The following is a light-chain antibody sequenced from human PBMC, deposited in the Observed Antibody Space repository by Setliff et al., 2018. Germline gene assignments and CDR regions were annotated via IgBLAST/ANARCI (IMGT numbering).Light chain of an antibody. CDR3: LLSCGVTRV. CDR2: DTN. CDR1: TGVVTSGHY. V-gene: IGLV7-46*01. J-gene: IGLJ2*01. Sequence: QAVVTQEPSLTVSPGGTVTLTCGSSTGVVTSGHYPYWFQQKPGQAPMTLIYDTNKKRSWAPARFSGSLLGDKAALTLSGARPEDEADYYCLLSCGVTRVFGGGTKVTVL.